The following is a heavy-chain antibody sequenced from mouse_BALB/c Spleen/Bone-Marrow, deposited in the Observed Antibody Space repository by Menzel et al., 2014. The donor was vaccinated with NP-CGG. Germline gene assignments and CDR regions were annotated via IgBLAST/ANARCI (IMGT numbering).Heavy chain of an antibody. CDR3: ARSGYFYYFDY. Sequence: EVKLMESGPGLVKPSQSLSLTCTVTGYSITSAYTWNWIRQFPGNKLEWMGYINYSGSTSYNPSLKSRISITRGTSKNQFFLQLNSVTTEDTATYYCARSGYFYYFDYWGQGTTHTVSS. CDR1: GYSITSAYT. J-gene: IGHJ2*01. V-gene: IGHV3-2*02. CDR2: INYSGST.